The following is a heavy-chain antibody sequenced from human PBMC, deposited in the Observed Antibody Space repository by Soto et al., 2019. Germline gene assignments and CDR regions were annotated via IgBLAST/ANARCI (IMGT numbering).Heavy chain of an antibody. J-gene: IGHJ4*02. CDR2: ISYDGSNK. CDR3: ARDSHRYYYDSSGYIY. V-gene: IGHV3-30-3*01. CDR1: GFTFSSYA. Sequence: SGGSLRLSCAASGFTFSSYAMHWVRQAPGKGLEWVAVISYDGSNKYYADSVKGRFTISRDNSKNTLYLQMNSLRAEDTAVYYCARDSHRYYYDSSGYIYWGQGTLVTVSS. D-gene: IGHD3-22*01.